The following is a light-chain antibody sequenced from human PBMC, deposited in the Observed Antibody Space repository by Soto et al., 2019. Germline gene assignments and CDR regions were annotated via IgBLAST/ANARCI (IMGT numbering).Light chain of an antibody. CDR2: AAS. CDR1: QGISNY. Sequence: DIQMTQAPASLSASVGDRVTITCRASQGISNYLAWYQQKPGKVPKLLIYAASTLQSGVPSRFSGSGSGADFPLTLSSLRPEVAATYYCQKYKSAPRTCGQGTKVEIK. CDR3: QKYKSAPRT. J-gene: IGKJ1*01. V-gene: IGKV1-27*01.